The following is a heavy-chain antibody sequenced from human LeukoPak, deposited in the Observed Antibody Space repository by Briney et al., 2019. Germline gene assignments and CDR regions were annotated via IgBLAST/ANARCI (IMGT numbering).Heavy chain of an antibody. CDR2: IRSKAYGGTT. CDR1: GFTFGEYA. J-gene: IGHJ3*02. Sequence: GGSLRLSCTASGFTFGEYAMSWVRQAPGKGREWVGFIRSKAYGGTTEYAASVKGRFTISRDDSKSIAYLQMNSLKTEDTAVYYCTRDLTPYSSSSDAFDIWGQGTMVTVSS. CDR3: TRDLTPYSSSSDAFDI. D-gene: IGHD6-6*01. V-gene: IGHV3-49*04.